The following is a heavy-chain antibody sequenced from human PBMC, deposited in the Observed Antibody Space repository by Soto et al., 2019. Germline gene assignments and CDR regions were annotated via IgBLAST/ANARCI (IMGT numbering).Heavy chain of an antibody. CDR2: INAGNGNT. D-gene: IGHD3-16*02. CDR1: GYTFTSYA. Sequence: QVQLVQSGAEVKKPGASVKVSCKASGYTFTSYAMHWVRQAPGQRLEWMGWINAGNGNTKYSQKFQGRVTITRDTSASKGYMELSSLRSEDTAVYYCARVIIDYVWGGDRWDAFDIWGQGTMVTVSS. CDR3: ARVIIDYVWGGDRWDAFDI. J-gene: IGHJ3*02. V-gene: IGHV1-3*01.